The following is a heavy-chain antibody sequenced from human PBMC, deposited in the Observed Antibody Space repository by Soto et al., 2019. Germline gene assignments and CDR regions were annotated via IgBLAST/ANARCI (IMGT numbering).Heavy chain of an antibody. CDR1: GDSISSYY. CDR2: LYYGRSA. D-gene: IGHD3-22*01. Sequence: QVQLQESGPGLVKPSETLSLTCAVSGDSISSYYCMWIRKPPGKGLESIGYLYYGRSANYNPSLKSRVTLSVDTSTNQCTLTLSSMTAADTAVYYCALRSMAVVPEYWGQGTLVTVSS. V-gene: IGHV4-59*01. CDR3: ALRSMAVVPEY. J-gene: IGHJ4*02.